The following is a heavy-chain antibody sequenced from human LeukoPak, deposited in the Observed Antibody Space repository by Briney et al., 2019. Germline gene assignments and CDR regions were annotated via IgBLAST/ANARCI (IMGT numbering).Heavy chain of an antibody. V-gene: IGHV3-23*01. Sequence: GGSLRLSCAASGFTFDNYAMNWVRQAPGKGLEWVLGISGSGVNTYYADSVKGRFTISRDNSKNTLYLQLNSLRGEDTAIYYCAXDTXFNYGAHAMDVWGQGTTVTVSS. CDR3: AXDTXFNYGAHAMDV. CDR1: GFTFDNYA. D-gene: IGHD4/OR15-4a*01. J-gene: IGHJ6*02. CDR2: ISGSGVNT.